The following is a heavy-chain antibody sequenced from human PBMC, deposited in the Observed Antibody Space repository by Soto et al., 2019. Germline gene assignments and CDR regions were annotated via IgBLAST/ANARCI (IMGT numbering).Heavy chain of an antibody. CDR3: AKGRVAYGGGDFDY. J-gene: IGHJ4*02. D-gene: IGHD2-15*01. Sequence: EVQLLECGGGLVQPGGSLRLSCAASGSTFSSDAMRWVRQAPGQGLEWVSAISGSGGSTYYADSVKGRFTIARDYSKNTLYMQMNSLRAEDTAVYYCAKGRVAYGGGDFDYWGQGTLVTVSS. CDR1: GSTFSSDA. V-gene: IGHV3-23*01. CDR2: ISGSGGST.